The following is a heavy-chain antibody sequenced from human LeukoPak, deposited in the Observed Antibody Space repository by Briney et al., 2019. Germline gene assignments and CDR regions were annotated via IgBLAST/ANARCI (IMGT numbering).Heavy chain of an antibody. CDR1: KFSFREDG. CDR2: TSSGIITI. D-gene: IGHD6-19*01. V-gene: IGHV3-48*01. Sequence: GGSLRLSRVASKFSFREDGTRSGRQAPRKGLERVSYTSSGIITIYYGDSVKGRFTISRDNAENSVYLQMNGLRAEDTAVYFCARNGASSGRPYHLDYWGQGTLVTVSS. CDR3: ARNGASSGRPYHLDY. J-gene: IGHJ4*02.